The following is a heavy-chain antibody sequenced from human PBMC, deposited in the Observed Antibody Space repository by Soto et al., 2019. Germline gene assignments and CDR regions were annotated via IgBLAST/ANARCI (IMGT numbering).Heavy chain of an antibody. CDR3: AIPPNSSGYYYDFDY. Sequence: SVKVSCKASGGTFSSYAISWVRQAPGQGLEWMGGIIPIFGTANYAQKFQGRVTITADESTSTAYMELSSLRSEDTAVYYCAIPPNSSGYYYDFDYWGQGTLVTVSS. J-gene: IGHJ4*02. V-gene: IGHV1-69*13. CDR1: GGTFSSYA. CDR2: IIPIFGTA. D-gene: IGHD3-22*01.